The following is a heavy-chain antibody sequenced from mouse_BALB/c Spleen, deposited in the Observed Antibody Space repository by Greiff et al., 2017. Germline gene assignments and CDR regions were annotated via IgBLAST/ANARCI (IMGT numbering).Heavy chain of an antibody. Sequence: QVQLQQSGPGLVQPSQSLSITCTVSGFSLTSYGVPWVRQSPGKGLEWLGVMWSGGSTDYYAAFISRLSISKDNSKSQVFFKMNSLQASDTAIYYCAINNDYFAWFAYWGQGTLVTVSA. D-gene: IGHD2-4*01. J-gene: IGHJ3*01. CDR2: MWSGGST. CDR1: GFSLTSYG. CDR3: AINNDYFAWFAY. V-gene: IGHV2-2*02.